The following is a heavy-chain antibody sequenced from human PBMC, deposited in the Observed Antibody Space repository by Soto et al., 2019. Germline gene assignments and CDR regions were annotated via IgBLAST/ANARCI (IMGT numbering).Heavy chain of an antibody. J-gene: IGHJ5*02. V-gene: IGHV1-18*01. Sequence: ASVKVSCKTSGYSFARYGVSWVRQAPGQGLEWLGWISGFNGKTEYSQTLRDRVTLTTDTSTGTAYLELRRLKSDDTAIYYCARDRNYFRTAGANWFDLWGQGTLVTVSS. D-gene: IGHD3-9*01. CDR3: ARDRNYFRTAGANWFDL. CDR1: GYSFARYG. CDR2: ISGFNGKT.